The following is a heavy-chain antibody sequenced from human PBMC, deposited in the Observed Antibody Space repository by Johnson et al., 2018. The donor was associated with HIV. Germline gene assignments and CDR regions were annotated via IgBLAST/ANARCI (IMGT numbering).Heavy chain of an antibody. Sequence: QMQLVESGGGVVQPGGSLRLSCAASGFTFSIYDIHWVRQAPGKGLEWVAMISHDGTNNFYADSVKGRFTVSRDNSKNTLYLQMNSLRPEDTAVYYCASGDDDGFWGRGTLVTVSS. CDR1: GFTFSIYD. CDR2: ISHDGTNN. CDR3: ASGDDDGF. V-gene: IGHV3-30*03. J-gene: IGHJ4*03. D-gene: IGHD5-12*01.